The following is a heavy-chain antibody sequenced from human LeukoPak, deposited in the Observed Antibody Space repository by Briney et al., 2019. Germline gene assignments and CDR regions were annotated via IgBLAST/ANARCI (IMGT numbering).Heavy chain of an antibody. J-gene: IGHJ5*02. D-gene: IGHD6-19*01. Sequence: PSETLSLTCTVSGGSISSYYWSWIRQPPGKGLEWIGYIYYSGSTNYNPSLKSRVTISVDTSKNQFSLKLSSVTAADTAVYYCARHHWVAVAYNWFDPWGQGTLVTVSS. V-gene: IGHV4-59*08. CDR1: GGSISSYY. CDR2: IYYSGST. CDR3: ARHHWVAVAYNWFDP.